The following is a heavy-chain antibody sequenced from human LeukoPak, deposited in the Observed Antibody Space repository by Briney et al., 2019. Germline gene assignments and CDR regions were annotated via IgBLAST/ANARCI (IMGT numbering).Heavy chain of an antibody. CDR3: AREPVDTANYFDY. CDR1: GGSFSGYY. J-gene: IGHJ4*02. D-gene: IGHD5-18*01. Sequence: SETLSLTCAVYGGSFSGYYWSWIRQPPGKGLEWIGEINHSGSTNYNPSLKSRVTISVDTSKNQFSLKLSSVTAADTAVYYCAREPVDTANYFDYWGQGTLVTVSS. V-gene: IGHV4-34*01. CDR2: INHSGST.